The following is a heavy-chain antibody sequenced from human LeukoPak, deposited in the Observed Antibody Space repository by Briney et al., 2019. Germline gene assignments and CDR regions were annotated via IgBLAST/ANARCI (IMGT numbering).Heavy chain of an antibody. CDR2: ISLDGNYK. CDR1: GFIFSTYG. D-gene: IGHD1-26*01. J-gene: IGHJ4*02. CDR3: ARVLVGALDY. V-gene: IGHV3-30*03. Sequence: GGSLRLSCAASGFIFSTYGMHWVRQAPGKGLEWVAVISLDGNYKYYADSVKGRFTISRDNSKNTLYLEMNSLRAEDTAVYYCARVLVGALDYWGQGTLVTVSS.